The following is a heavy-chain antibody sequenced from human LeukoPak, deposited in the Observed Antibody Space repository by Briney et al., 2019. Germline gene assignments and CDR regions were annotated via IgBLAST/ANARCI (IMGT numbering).Heavy chain of an antibody. V-gene: IGHV1-69*05. D-gene: IGHD3-22*01. J-gene: IGHJ4*02. Sequence: SVKVSCKASGGTFSSYAISWVRQAPGQGLEWMGGIIPIFGTANYAQKFQGRVTITTDESTSTAYKELSSLRSEDTAVYYCARDSRGYYYDSSGHFDYWGQGTLVTASS. CDR1: GGTFSSYA. CDR3: ARDSRGYYYDSSGHFDY. CDR2: IIPIFGTA.